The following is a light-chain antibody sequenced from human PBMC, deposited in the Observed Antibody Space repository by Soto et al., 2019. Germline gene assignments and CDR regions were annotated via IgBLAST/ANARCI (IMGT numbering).Light chain of an antibody. Sequence: DIRMTQSPSSVSASVGDRVTITCRASERINTYLAWYQQQPGKAPKLLIYAASSLQSGVPSRFSGSGSGTEFTLTISNLQPEDFATYYCQQANSPPLTFGGGTKVEIK. V-gene: IGKV1-12*01. CDR3: QQANSPPLT. CDR2: AAS. J-gene: IGKJ4*01. CDR1: ERINTY.